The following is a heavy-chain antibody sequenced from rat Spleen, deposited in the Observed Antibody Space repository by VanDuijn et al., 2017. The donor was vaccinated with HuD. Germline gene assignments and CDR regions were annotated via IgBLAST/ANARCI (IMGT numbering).Heavy chain of an antibody. J-gene: IGHJ3*01. V-gene: IGHV5-29*01. Sequence: EVQLVESGGGLVQPGRSLKVSCAASGFTFSDYGMAWVRQAPTKGLEWVATISYDGSNTHYRDSVKGRFTIFRENAKSTLSLQMDSLRSEDTATYYCARSEGVHYYLPFADWGQGTLVTVSP. CDR3: ARSEGVHYYLPFAD. D-gene: IGHD1-11*01. CDR2: ISYDGSNT. CDR1: GFTFSDYG.